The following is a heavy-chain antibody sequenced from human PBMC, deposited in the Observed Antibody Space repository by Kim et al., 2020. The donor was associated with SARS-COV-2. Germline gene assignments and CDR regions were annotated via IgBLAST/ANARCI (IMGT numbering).Heavy chain of an antibody. CDR3: AIVRPDAEAAEDY. J-gene: IGHJ4*02. Sequence: DSADSGEGRFTISRDNAKNTIFLQMSSLGDEDTAIYYCAIVRPDAEAAEDYWGRGTVVTVSS. V-gene: IGHV3-23*01. D-gene: IGHD6-19*01.